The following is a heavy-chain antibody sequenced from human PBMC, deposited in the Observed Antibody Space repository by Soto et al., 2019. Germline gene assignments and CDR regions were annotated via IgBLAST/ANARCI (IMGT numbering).Heavy chain of an antibody. D-gene: IGHD4-17*01. CDR1: GFDFNNYW. Sequence: EVQLVESGGGLVQPGGSLRLSCGASGFDFNNYWMHWVRQDPEKGLVWVSRINGDGSDTKYADSVKGRFTISRDNGRKTVYLQMNSLRAEDTAVYYCARDQTTGDWFDVWGQGTLVTVSS. J-gene: IGHJ5*02. V-gene: IGHV3-74*03. CDR2: INGDGSDT. CDR3: ARDQTTGDWFDV.